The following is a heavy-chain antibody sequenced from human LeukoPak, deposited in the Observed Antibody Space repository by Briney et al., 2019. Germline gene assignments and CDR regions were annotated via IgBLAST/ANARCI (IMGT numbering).Heavy chain of an antibody. Sequence: GGSLRLSCAASGFIFSNFALHWVRQAPGKGLDWVAVISNDGSKKYYADSVKGRFTISRDNSKNTLSLQVSSLRTEDTAVYYCAKDRYSYAFEYSDSWGQGTLVTVSS. D-gene: IGHD5-18*01. J-gene: IGHJ4*02. CDR2: ISNDGSKK. V-gene: IGHV3-30*04. CDR1: GFIFSNFA. CDR3: AKDRYSYAFEYSDS.